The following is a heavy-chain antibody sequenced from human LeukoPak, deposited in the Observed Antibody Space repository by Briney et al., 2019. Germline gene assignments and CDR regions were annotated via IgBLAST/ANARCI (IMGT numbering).Heavy chain of an antibody. J-gene: IGHJ4*02. Sequence: SETLTLTCTVSGGSISSYYRSWIRQPAGKGLEWIGRIYTSGSTNYNPSLKSRVTMSVDTSKNQFSLKLSSVTAADTAVYYCARVDGSSGYLFDYSGQGTLVTVSS. CDR2: IYTSGST. CDR3: ARVDGSSGYLFDY. CDR1: GGSISSYY. D-gene: IGHD3-22*01. V-gene: IGHV4-4*07.